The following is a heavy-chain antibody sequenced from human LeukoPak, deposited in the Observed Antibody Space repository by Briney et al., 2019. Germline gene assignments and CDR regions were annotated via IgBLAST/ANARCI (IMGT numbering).Heavy chain of an antibody. CDR1: GGSISSGGYS. V-gene: IGHV4-30-2*01. D-gene: IGHD2-15*01. Sequence: PSQTLSLTCAVSGGSISSGGYSWSWIRQPPGKGLERIGYIYHSGSTYYNPSLKSRVTISVDRSKNQFSLKLSSVTAADTAVYYCARDWAYCSGGSCYDYFDYWGQGTLVTVSS. CDR3: ARDWAYCSGGSCYDYFDY. CDR2: IYHSGST. J-gene: IGHJ4*02.